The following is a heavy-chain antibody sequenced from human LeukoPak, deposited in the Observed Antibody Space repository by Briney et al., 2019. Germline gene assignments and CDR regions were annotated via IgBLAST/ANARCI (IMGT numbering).Heavy chain of an antibody. CDR2: MNPNSGNT. Sequence: ASVKVSCKASGYTFTSYDINWVRQATGQGLEWMGWMNPNSGNTGYAQKFQGRVTMTRNTSISTAYMELSSLRSEDTAAYYCARGDYDFWSGYPNYPTYYYYGMDVWGQGTTVTVSS. CDR3: ARGDYDFWSGYPNYPTYYYYGMDV. D-gene: IGHD3-3*01. V-gene: IGHV1-8*01. J-gene: IGHJ6*02. CDR1: GYTFTSYD.